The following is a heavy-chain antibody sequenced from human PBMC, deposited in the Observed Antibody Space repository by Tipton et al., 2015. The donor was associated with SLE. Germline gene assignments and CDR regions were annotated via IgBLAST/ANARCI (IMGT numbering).Heavy chain of an antibody. CDR3: ARLTIFGVVIIGNYYYYMDV. D-gene: IGHD3-3*01. V-gene: IGHV4-34*01. J-gene: IGHJ6*03. CDR2: INHSGST. CDR1: GGSFSGYY. Sequence: TLSLTCAVYGGSFSGYYWSWIRQPPGKGLEWIGEINHSGSTNYNPSLKSRVTISVDTSKNPFSLKLSSVTAADTAVYYCARLTIFGVVIIGNYYYYMDVWGKGTTVTVSS.